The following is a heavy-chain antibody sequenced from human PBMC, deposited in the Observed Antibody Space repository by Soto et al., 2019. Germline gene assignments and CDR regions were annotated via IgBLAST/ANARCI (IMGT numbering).Heavy chain of an antibody. Sequence: ASVKVSCKASGYTFTSYYMHWVRQAPGQGLEWMGIINPSGGSTSYAQKFQGRVTMTRDTSTSTVYMELSSLRSEDTAVYYCARDLVNDILTGDLDYWGQEPWSQSPQ. V-gene: IGHV1-46*03. CDR2: INPSGGST. D-gene: IGHD3-9*01. CDR1: GYTFTSYY. CDR3: ARDLVNDILTGDLDY. J-gene: IGHJ4*01.